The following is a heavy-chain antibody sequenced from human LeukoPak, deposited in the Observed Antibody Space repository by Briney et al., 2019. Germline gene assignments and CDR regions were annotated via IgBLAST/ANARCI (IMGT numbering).Heavy chain of an antibody. CDR1: GGSFSGYY. CDR3: ARGSTGTTLYDY. D-gene: IGHD1-1*01. J-gene: IGHJ4*02. V-gene: IGHV4-34*01. Sequence: SETLSLTCDVYGGSFSGYYWSWIRQPPGKGLEWIGEINHSGSTNYNPSLKSRVTISVDTSKNQFSLKLSSVTAADTAVYYCARGSTGTTLYDYWGQGTLVTVSS. CDR2: INHSGST.